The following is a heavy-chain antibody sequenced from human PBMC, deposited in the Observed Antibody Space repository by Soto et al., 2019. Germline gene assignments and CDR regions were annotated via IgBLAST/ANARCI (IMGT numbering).Heavy chain of an antibody. CDR2: ISYDGSNK. J-gene: IGHJ3*02. CDR1: GFTFSSYA. CDR3: ARDYYDSSGYYYGAFDI. Sequence: GGSLRLSCAASGFTFSSYAMHWVRQAPGKGLEWVAVISYDGSNKYYADSVKGRFTISRDNSKNTPYLQMNSLRAEDTVVYFCARDYYDSSGYYYGAFDIWGQGTMVTVSS. V-gene: IGHV3-30-3*01. D-gene: IGHD3-22*01.